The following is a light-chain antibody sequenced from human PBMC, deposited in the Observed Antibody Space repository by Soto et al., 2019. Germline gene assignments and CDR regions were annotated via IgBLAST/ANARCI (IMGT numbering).Light chain of an antibody. CDR3: SSFRSSSTLPYV. V-gene: IGLV2-14*01. CDR2: EVT. J-gene: IGLJ1*01. CDR1: SSDVGGYDY. Sequence: QSVLTQPASVSGSPGQSITISCTGTSSDVGGYDYVSWYQQYPGKAPKLIIYEVTNRPSGVSNRFSGSKSGNTASLTIPGLRAEDEADYYCSSFRSSSTLPYVFGTGTKVTVL.